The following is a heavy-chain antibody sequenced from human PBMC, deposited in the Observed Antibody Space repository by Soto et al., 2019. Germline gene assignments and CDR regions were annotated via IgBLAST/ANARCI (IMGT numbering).Heavy chain of an antibody. CDR3: ARSAGYCSGGSCYSQVDAFDI. CDR2: IYPGDSDT. V-gene: IGHV5-51*01. J-gene: IGHJ3*02. Sequence: GVPKKIPRKVSEGNSINLGSGRVSKKTGKGLEWMGIIYPGDSDTRYSPSFQGQVTISADKSISTAYLQWSSLKASDTAVYYCARSAGYCSGGSCYSQVDAFDIWGQGTMVTVSS. D-gene: IGHD2-15*01. CDR1: EGNSINLG.